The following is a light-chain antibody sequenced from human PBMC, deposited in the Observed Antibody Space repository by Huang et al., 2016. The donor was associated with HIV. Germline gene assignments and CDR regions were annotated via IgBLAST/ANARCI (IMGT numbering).Light chain of an antibody. Sequence: DIQMTLFPSTLSASVGDRVTITCRVSQSISTWLAWYQQKPGKAPKLLISKASNLEDGVPSRFSGSGAGTEFTLTISSLQPDDFATYYCQQYSAYSWTFGQGTKVDIK. V-gene: IGKV1-5*03. CDR3: QQYSAYSWT. J-gene: IGKJ1*01. CDR2: KAS. CDR1: QSISTW.